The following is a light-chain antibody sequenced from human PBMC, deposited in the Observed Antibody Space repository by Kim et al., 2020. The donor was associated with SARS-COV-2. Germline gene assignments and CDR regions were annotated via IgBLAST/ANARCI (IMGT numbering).Light chain of an antibody. CDR3: QQYGSARGT. J-gene: IGKJ1*01. CDR2: GAS. V-gene: IGKV3-20*01. CDR1: QSVSSSY. Sequence: EIVLTQSPGTLSLSPGRRATLSCRASQSVSSSYLAWYQQKPGQAPRLLIYGASSRATGIPDRFSGSGSGTDFTLTISRLEPEDFAVYYCQQYGSARGTFGQGTKGDIK.